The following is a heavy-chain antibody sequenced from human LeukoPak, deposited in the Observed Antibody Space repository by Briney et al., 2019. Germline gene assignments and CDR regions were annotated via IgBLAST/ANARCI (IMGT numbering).Heavy chain of an antibody. V-gene: IGHV4-4*02. J-gene: IGHJ4*02. CDR2: IFYTGSP. CDR3: ARGGIVVVVAANPPTFNY. Sequence: SGTLSLTCAVSGGSINNHKWWSWIRQSPGKGLEWLGEIFYTGSPNYNPSFKSRVTISVDTSKNQFSLKLSSVTAADTAVYYCARGGIVVVVAANPPTFNYWGQGTLVTVSS. CDR1: GGSINNHKW. D-gene: IGHD2-15*01.